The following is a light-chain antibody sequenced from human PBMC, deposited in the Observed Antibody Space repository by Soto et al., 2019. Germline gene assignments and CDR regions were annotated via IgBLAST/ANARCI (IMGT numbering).Light chain of an antibody. CDR2: DVS. V-gene: IGLV2-14*01. CDR3: SSYTSTSTLYV. J-gene: IGLJ1*01. Sequence: QSVLTQPASVSWSPGQSITISCTGTSGDVGGYNYVSWYQQHPGKAPKLMIYDVSNRPSGVSNRFSGSKSGNTASLTISGLQADDEADYYCSSYTSTSTLYVFGTGTKVTVL. CDR1: SGDVGGYNY.